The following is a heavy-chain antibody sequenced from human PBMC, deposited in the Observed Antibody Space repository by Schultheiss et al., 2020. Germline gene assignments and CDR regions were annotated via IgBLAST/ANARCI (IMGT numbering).Heavy chain of an antibody. CDR2: IYYSGST. CDR3: AREVGGLDY. Sequence: SETLTLTCTVSGGSISSSGYYWSWLRQHPGKGLEWIGYIYYSGSTYYNPSLKSRVTITVDTSKNQFSLKLSSVTAADTAVYYCAREVGGLDYWGQGTLVTVSS. J-gene: IGHJ4*02. V-gene: IGHV4-31*03. CDR1: GGSISSSGYY. D-gene: IGHD2-15*01.